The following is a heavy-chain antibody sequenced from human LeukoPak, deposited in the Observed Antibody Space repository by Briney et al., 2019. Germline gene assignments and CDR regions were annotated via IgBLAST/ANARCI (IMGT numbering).Heavy chain of an antibody. V-gene: IGHV4-34*01. CDR3: ARGFWQQLAFYYYYGMDV. CDR1: GGSFSGYY. Sequence: PSETLSLTCAVYGGSFSGYYWSWIRQPPGKGLEWIGEINHSGSTNYNPSLKSRVTISVDTSKNQFSLKLSSVTAADTAVYYCARGFWQQLAFYYYYGMDVWGQGTTVTVSS. CDR2: INHSGST. D-gene: IGHD6-13*01. J-gene: IGHJ6*02.